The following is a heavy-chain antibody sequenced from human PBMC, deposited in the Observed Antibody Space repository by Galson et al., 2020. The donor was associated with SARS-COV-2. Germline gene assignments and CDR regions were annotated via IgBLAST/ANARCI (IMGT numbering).Heavy chain of an antibody. Sequence: SETLSLTCAVSGGSISSGGYSWSWIRQPPGKGLEWIGYIYYSGSTYYNPSLKSRVTISVDTSKNQFSLKLSSVTAADTAVYYCARVRYSYGLGGSPDAFDIWGQGTMVTVSS. J-gene: IGHJ3*02. CDR3: ARVRYSYGLGGSPDAFDI. CDR1: GGSISSGGYS. D-gene: IGHD5-18*01. CDR2: IYYSGST. V-gene: IGHV4-30-4*07.